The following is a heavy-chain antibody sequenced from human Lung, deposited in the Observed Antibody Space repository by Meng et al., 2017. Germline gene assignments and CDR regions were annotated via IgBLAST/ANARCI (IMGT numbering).Heavy chain of an antibody. CDR2: ISYDGSNK. J-gene: IGHJ4*02. CDR3: AKDLSKQQQLGELDY. V-gene: IGHV3-30*18. D-gene: IGHD6-13*01. CDR1: GFTFSRYG. Sequence: QVQLVESGGVVVQPGRSLRLSCAASGFTFSRYGMHWVRQAPGKGLEWVAVISYDGSNKYYADSVKGRFTISRDNSKNTLYLQMNSLRAEDTAVYYCAKDLSKQQQLGELDYWGQGTLVTVSS.